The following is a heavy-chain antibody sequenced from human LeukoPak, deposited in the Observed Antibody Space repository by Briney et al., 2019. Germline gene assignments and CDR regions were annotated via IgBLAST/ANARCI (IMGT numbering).Heavy chain of an antibody. CDR2: FIPMVGVE. D-gene: IGHD2-15*01. V-gene: IGHV1-69*04. CDR3: ARVQAVGVPVAIDAYYSYGMDV. CDR1: GGTFSRNA. Sequence: ASGKVSCKASGGTFSRNAISWVRQAPGQGLEWMGRFIPMVGVETYAQSFQGRVTITADRSTSTAYMELSSLRSEDTAVYYCARVQAVGVPVAIDAYYSYGMDVWGQGTAVTVSS. J-gene: IGHJ6*02.